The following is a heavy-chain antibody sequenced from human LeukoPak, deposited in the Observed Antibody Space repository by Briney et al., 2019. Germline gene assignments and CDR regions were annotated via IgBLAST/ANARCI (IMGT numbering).Heavy chain of an antibody. J-gene: IGHJ6*02. CDR2: ISTTSLNI. CDR1: GFAFSTYS. Sequence: GGSLRLSCAASGFAFSTYSMNWVRQAPGKGLEWVSSISTTSLNIYYADSLEGRFTISRDNAKNSLYLQMNSLRAEDTAVYYCARDHFTMIVLYGMDVWGQGTTVTVSS. CDR3: ARDHFTMIVLYGMDV. D-gene: IGHD3-22*01. V-gene: IGHV3-21*01.